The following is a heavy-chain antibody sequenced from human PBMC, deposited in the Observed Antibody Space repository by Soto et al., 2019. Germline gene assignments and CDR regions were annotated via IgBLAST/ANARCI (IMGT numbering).Heavy chain of an antibody. CDR3: ARRGDCSGSLDY. CDR1: AGSISSSSW. D-gene: IGHD3-10*02. CDR2: IYHSGST. J-gene: IGHJ4*02. V-gene: IGHV4-4*02. Sequence: PSETLSLTCAVSAGSISSSSWWNWVRQPPGKGLEWIGEIYHSGSTTYSPSLKSPVTISVDKSKNQFSLKLSSVTAADTAVYYCARRGDCSGSLDYWGRGTLVTVSS.